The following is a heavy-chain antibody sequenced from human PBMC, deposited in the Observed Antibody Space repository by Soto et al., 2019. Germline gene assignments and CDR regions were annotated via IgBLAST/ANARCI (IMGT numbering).Heavy chain of an antibody. Sequence: GRSLSLSCAASGFTFSSYAMSWVRQAPGKGLEWVSAISGSGGSTYYADSVKGRFTISRDNSKNTLYLQMNSLRAEDTAVYYCTNELIIGQLLLLAFDQCGQG. J-gene: IGHJ4*02. CDR2: ISGSGGST. CDR3: TNELIIGQLLLLAFDQ. CDR1: GFTFSSYA. D-gene: IGHD6-19*01. V-gene: IGHV3-23*01.